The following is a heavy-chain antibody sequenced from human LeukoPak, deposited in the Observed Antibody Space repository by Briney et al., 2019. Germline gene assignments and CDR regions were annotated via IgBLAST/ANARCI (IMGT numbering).Heavy chain of an antibody. V-gene: IGHV3-23*01. CDR2: IHADSGRT. Sequence: AGGSLRLSCATSGFTFSSYAMSWVRQAPGKGLEWVAGIHADSGRTYHADSVRGRFTIFRDNSKNTLYLQMNSLRAEDTAVYYCAKEGFDSWGQGTLVTVSS. CDR1: GFTFSSYA. J-gene: IGHJ4*02. CDR3: AKEGFDS.